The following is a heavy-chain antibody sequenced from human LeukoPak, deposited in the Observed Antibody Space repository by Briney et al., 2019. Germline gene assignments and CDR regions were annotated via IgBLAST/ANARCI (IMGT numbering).Heavy chain of an antibody. Sequence: ASVKVSCKASGYTFTGYYMHWVRQAPGQGLEWMGWINPNSGGTNYAQKFQGRVTMTRDTSISTAYMELSRLRSDDTAVYYCARDSSLRGSGDAFDIWGQGTMVTVSS. CDR1: GYTFTGYY. V-gene: IGHV1-2*02. D-gene: IGHD3-10*01. CDR3: ARDSSLRGSGDAFDI. CDR2: INPNSGGT. J-gene: IGHJ3*02.